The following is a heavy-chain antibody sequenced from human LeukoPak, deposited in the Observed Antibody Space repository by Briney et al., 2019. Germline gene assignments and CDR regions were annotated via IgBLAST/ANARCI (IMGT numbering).Heavy chain of an antibody. Sequence: SETLSLTCTVSGGSISSSSYYWGWIRQPPGKGLEWIGEINHSGSTNYNPSLKSRVTISVDTSKNQFSLKLSSVTAADTAVYYCARRKPIVVVPAAYNWFDPWGQGTLVTVSS. CDR1: GGSISSSSYY. V-gene: IGHV4-39*07. CDR3: ARRKPIVVVPAAYNWFDP. D-gene: IGHD2-2*01. J-gene: IGHJ5*02. CDR2: INHSGST.